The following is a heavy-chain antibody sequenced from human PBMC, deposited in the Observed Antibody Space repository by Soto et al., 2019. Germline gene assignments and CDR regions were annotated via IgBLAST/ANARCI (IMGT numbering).Heavy chain of an antibody. CDR3: TRELGY. CDR2: ISDSSNTI. Sequence: EVQLVESGGGLVQPGGSLRLSCAASGFTFNSHTMNWVRQAPGKGLEWLSYISDSSNTIYYADSVKGRFTISRDNAKTSLYLQMNSLRAEDTAVYYCTRELGYWGQGTLVTVSA. CDR1: GFTFNSHT. V-gene: IGHV3-48*04. J-gene: IGHJ4*02.